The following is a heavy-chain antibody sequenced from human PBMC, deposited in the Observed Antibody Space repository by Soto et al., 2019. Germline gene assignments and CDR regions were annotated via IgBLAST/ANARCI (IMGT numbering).Heavy chain of an antibody. D-gene: IGHD5-18*01. CDR3: ARGGYSYGGYYYYYGMDV. J-gene: IGHJ6*02. Sequence: GGPLRLSCVASGSPFSNYAMHWVRQAPGKGLEWVSSISGSGGSTYYADSVKGRFTISRDNSKNTLYLQMNSLRAEDTAVYYCARGGYSYGGYYYYYGMDVWGQGTTVTVPS. V-gene: IGHV3-23*01. CDR1: GSPFSNYA. CDR2: ISGSGGST.